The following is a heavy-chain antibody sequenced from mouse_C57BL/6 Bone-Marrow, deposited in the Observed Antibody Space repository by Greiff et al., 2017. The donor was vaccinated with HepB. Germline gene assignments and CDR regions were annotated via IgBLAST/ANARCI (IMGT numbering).Heavy chain of an antibody. D-gene: IGHD1-1*01. Sequence: EVQRVESGPGLVKPSQSLSLTCSVTGYSITSGYYWNWIRQFPGNKLEWMGYISYDGSNNYNPSLKNRISITRDTSKNQFFLKLNSVTTEDTATYYCANYYGSSYNYAMDYWGQGTSVTVSS. CDR1: GYSITSGYY. J-gene: IGHJ4*01. V-gene: IGHV3-6*01. CDR3: ANYYGSSYNYAMDY. CDR2: ISYDGSN.